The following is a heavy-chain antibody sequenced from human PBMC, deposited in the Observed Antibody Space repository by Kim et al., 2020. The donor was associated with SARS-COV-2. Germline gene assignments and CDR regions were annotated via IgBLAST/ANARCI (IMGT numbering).Heavy chain of an antibody. J-gene: IGHJ4*02. CDR3: ARLVRDGSSFYSYFDY. D-gene: IGHD3-22*01. V-gene: IGHV4-59*13. Sequence: SETLSLTCTVSGGSISTYYWSWIRQPPGNGLEWIGYIYYSGNTNYNPSLNSRVTMSVDTSNDQFSLKLSSVTAADTAVYYCARLVRDGSSFYSYFDYWGQGALVTVSS. CDR1: GGSISTYY. CDR2: IYYSGNT.